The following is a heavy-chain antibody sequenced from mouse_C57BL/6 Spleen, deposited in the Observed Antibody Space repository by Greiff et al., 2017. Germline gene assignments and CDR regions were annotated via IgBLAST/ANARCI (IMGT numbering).Heavy chain of an antibody. D-gene: IGHD4-1*01. CDR2: ISYDVSN. CDR3: ARGGLGRVFDY. V-gene: IGHV3-6*01. J-gene: IGHJ2*01. Sequence: EVQLQESGPGLVKPSQSLSLTCSVTGYSITSGYYWNWIRQFPGNKLEWMGYISYDVSNNSNPSLKNRISITRDTSKNQFFLKLNSVTTEDTTTYYCARGGLGRVFDYWGQGTTLTVSS. CDR1: GYSITSGYY.